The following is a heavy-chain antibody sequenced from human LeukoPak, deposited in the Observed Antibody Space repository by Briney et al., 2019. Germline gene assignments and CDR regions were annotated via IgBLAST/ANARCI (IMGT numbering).Heavy chain of an antibody. J-gene: IGHJ6*03. Sequence: GGSLRLSCAASGFTFSSYSMNWVRQAPGKGLEWVSYISTSSSTIYYADSVRGRFTISRDNAKHSLYLQMNSLRDEDTAVYYCARGPVAGTPYYYYYYMDVWGKGTTVTVSS. V-gene: IGHV3-48*02. CDR3: ARGPVAGTPYYYYYYMDV. CDR1: GFTFSSYS. D-gene: IGHD6-19*01. CDR2: ISTSSSTI.